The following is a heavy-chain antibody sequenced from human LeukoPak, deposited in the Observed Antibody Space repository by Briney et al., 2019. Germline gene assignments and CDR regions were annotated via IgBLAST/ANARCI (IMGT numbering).Heavy chain of an antibody. D-gene: IGHD6-13*01. CDR1: GGSIGSFY. V-gene: IGHV4-59*08. Sequence: SQTLSLTCTVSGGSIGSFYWSWIRQPPGKGLEWLGYISYTGSTNYNPSLKSRVTISVDTSKNQFSLKLNSVTAADTAVYYCARGNLAAAGNYWGQGALVTVSS. CDR3: ARGNLAAAGNY. J-gene: IGHJ4*02. CDR2: ISYTGST.